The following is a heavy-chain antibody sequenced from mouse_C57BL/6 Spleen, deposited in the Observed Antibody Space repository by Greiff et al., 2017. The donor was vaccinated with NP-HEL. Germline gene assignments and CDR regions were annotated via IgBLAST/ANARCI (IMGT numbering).Heavy chain of an antibody. D-gene: IGHD1-1*01. Sequence: QVQLQQPGAELVMPGASVKLSCKASGYTFTSYWMHWVKQRPGQGLEWIGEIDPSDSYTNYNQKFKGKSTLTVDKSSSTAYMQLSSLTSEDSAVYYCARRATVVSYRYFDVWGTGTTVTVSS. CDR2: IDPSDSYT. CDR3: ARRATVVSYRYFDV. V-gene: IGHV1-69*01. CDR1: GYTFTSYW. J-gene: IGHJ1*03.